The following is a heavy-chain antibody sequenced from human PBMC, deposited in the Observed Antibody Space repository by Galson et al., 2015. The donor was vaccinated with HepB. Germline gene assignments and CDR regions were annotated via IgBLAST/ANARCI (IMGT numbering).Heavy chain of an antibody. D-gene: IGHD1-26*01. J-gene: IGHJ4*02. V-gene: IGHV6-1*01. CDR2: TYYRSKWYN. CDR3: ARGYSGIYRVFDY. Sequence: RQSPSRGLEWLGRTYYRSKWYNDYPVSVKSRITINPDTSKNQFSLQLNSVTPEDTAVYYCARGYSGIYRVFDYWDQGTLVTVSS.